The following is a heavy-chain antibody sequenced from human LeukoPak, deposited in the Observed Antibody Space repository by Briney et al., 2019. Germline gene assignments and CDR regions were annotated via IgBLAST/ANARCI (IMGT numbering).Heavy chain of an antibody. V-gene: IGHV1-18*01. D-gene: IGHD2-2*01. CDR3: ARDRGPDIVVVPAAVPYDAFDI. J-gene: IGHJ3*02. CDR2: ISAYNGNT. Sequence: ASVKVSCKASGYTFTSYGISWVRQAPGQGLEWMGWISAYNGNTNYAQKLQGRVTMTTDTSTSTAYMELRSLRSDDTAVYYCARDRGPDIVVVPAAVPYDAFDIWGQGTMVTVSS. CDR1: GYTFTSYG.